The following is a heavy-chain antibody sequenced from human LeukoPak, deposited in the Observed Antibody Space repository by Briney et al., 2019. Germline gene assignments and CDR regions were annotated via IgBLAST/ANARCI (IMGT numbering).Heavy chain of an antibody. Sequence: GASVKVSCKASGYTFTSYYIHWVRQAPGQGLEWMGIFDPSGGSTSYTQKFQGRVTMTRDTSTSTVYMELGSLRFEDTAVYYCARLRMETTNYDAFDIWGQGTMVTVSS. CDR2: FDPSGGST. D-gene: IGHD4-11*01. V-gene: IGHV1-46*01. J-gene: IGHJ3*02. CDR3: ARLRMETTNYDAFDI. CDR1: GYTFTSYY.